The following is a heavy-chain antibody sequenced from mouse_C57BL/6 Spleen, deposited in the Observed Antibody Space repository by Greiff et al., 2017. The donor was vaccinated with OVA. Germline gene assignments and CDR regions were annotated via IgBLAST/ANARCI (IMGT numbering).Heavy chain of an antibody. Sequence: VQLQQSGAELVKPGASVKISCKASVYAFSSYWMNWVKQRPGKGLEWIGQIYPGDGDTNYNGKFKGKATLTADKSSSTAYMQLSSLTSEDSAVYFCARGDYDGYWYFDVWGTGTTVTVSS. CDR1: VYAFSSYW. CDR2: IYPGDGDT. D-gene: IGHD2-4*01. CDR3: ARGDYDGYWYFDV. V-gene: IGHV1-80*01. J-gene: IGHJ1*03.